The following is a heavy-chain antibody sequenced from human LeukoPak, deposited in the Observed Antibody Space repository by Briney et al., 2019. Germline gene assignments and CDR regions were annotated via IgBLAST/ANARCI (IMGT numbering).Heavy chain of an antibody. D-gene: IGHD3-22*01. CDR3: ARPGYYYDSSGYYH. J-gene: IGHJ5*02. V-gene: IGHV4-39*07. CDR1: GGSISSRNYY. Sequence: SETLSLTCTVSGGSISSRNYYWGWIRQPPGKGLEWIGSMFYSGTTYYNPSLKSRVTISRDTSKNQFSLKLTSVTAADTAVYYCARPGYYYDSSGYYHWGRGTLVTVFS. CDR2: MFYSGTT.